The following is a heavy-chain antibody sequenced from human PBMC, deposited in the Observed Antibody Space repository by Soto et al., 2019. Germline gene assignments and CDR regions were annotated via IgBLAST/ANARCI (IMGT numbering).Heavy chain of an antibody. J-gene: IGHJ4*02. Sequence: QVRLVQSGAEVKKPGASVKVTCKPSGYTFTDAYIHWVRQAPGQGLEWLGWINPQNGGTNYAQKFQGRVTMTRDTSSSTAFMELSSLNSNDTTVYYCAREEGTELDFWGQGTLVTVSS. CDR3: AREEGTELDF. CDR1: GYTFTDAY. D-gene: IGHD1-7*01. V-gene: IGHV1-2*02. CDR2: INPQNGGT.